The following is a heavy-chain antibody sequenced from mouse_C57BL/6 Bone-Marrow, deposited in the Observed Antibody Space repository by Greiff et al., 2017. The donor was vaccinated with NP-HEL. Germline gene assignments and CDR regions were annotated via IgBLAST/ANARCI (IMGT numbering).Heavy chain of an antibody. CDR3: TRGGIYYDYDWNYFDY. CDR1: GFTFSSYA. Sequence: EVQVVESGEGLVKPGGSLKLSCAASGFTFSSYAMSWVRQTPEKRLEWVAYISSGGDYIYYADTVKGRFTISRDNARNTLYLQMSSLKSEDTAMYYCTRGGIYYDYDWNYFDYWGQGTTLTVSS. CDR2: ISSGGDYI. V-gene: IGHV5-9-1*02. J-gene: IGHJ2*01. D-gene: IGHD2-4*01.